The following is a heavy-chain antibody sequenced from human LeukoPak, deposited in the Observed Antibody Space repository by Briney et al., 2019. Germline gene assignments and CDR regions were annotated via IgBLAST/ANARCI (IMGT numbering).Heavy chain of an antibody. J-gene: IGHJ4*02. V-gene: IGHV4-61*05. CDR2: IYYSGST. CDR3: ARLEQQLVQGAYYFDY. CDR1: GGSISSSSYY. D-gene: IGHD6-13*01. Sequence: SETLSLTCTVSGGSISSSSYYWSWIRQPPGKGLEWIGYIYYSGSTNYNPSLKSRVTISVDTSKNQFSLKLSSVTAADTAVYYCARLEQQLVQGAYYFDYWGQGTLVTVSS.